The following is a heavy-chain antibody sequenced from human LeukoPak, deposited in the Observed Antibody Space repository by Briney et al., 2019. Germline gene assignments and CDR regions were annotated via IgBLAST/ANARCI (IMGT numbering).Heavy chain of an antibody. J-gene: IGHJ5*02. D-gene: IGHD3-3*01. Sequence: ASVKVSCKASGYTFTSYGISWVRQATGQGLEWMGWMNPNSGNTGYAQKFQGRVTMTRNTSISTAYMELSSLRSEDTAVYYCARGPVLRFLEWLLYPNWFDPWGQGTLVTVSS. V-gene: IGHV1-8*02. CDR3: ARGPVLRFLEWLLYPNWFDP. CDR1: GYTFTSYG. CDR2: MNPNSGNT.